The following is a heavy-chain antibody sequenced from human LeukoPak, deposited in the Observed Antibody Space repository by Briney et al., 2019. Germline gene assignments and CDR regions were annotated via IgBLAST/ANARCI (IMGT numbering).Heavy chain of an antibody. CDR3: AKDRLKGIAAAGTGWFDS. D-gene: IGHD6-13*01. CDR2: ISGSGIST. Sequence: GGSLRLSCAASGFTFSGHWMSWVRQAPGKGLEWVSGISGSGISTLYADSVQGRFIISRDNSNNTLYLEMNNLRAEDTAVYYCAKDRLKGIAAAGTGWFDSWGQGALVTVSS. J-gene: IGHJ5*01. V-gene: IGHV3-23*01. CDR1: GFTFSGHW.